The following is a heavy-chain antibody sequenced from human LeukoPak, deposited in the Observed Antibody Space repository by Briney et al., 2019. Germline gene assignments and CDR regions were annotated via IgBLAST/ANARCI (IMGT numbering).Heavy chain of an antibody. D-gene: IGHD2-2*01. Sequence: ASVKVSCKVSGYTLTELSMHWVRQAPGKGLEWMGGFDPEDGETIYAQKFQGRVTMTEDTSTDTAYMELSSLRSEDTAVYYCARVEAGPAAQMGLYYYYYMDVWGKGTTVTVSS. CDR2: FDPEDGET. J-gene: IGHJ6*03. V-gene: IGHV1-24*01. CDR3: ARVEAGPAAQMGLYYYYYMDV. CDR1: GYTLTELS.